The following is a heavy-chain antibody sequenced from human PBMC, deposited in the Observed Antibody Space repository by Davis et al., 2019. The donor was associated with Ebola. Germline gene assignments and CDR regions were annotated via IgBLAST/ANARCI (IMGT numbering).Heavy chain of an antibody. D-gene: IGHD2-21*02. CDR1: GGSIGSSNYY. CDR2: LFYTGTT. J-gene: IGHJ4*02. CDR3: AIQVVGTTRIFDF. Sequence: SETLSLTCSVSGGSIGSSNYYCSWLRPPPGQGLVWIGSLFYTGTTYFNPSLNRRVAVSVDTSRNHFSLKLSSVTATDTAIYYCAIQVVGTTRIFDFWGQGTIVTVSS. V-gene: IGHV4-39*02.